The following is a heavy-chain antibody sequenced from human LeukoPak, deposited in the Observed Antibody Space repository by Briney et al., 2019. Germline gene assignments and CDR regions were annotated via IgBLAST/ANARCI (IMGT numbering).Heavy chain of an antibody. D-gene: IGHD3-9*01. Sequence: GASVKVSCKASGYTFTSYYMHWVRQAPGQGLEWMGIINPSGGSTSYAQKFQGRVTMTRDTSTSTVYMELSSLRSEDTAVYYCARGVVVYYDILTGFVSEEPWGQGTLVTVSS. CDR1: GYTFTSYY. CDR2: INPSGGST. V-gene: IGHV1-46*01. J-gene: IGHJ4*02. CDR3: ARGVVVYYDILTGFVSEEP.